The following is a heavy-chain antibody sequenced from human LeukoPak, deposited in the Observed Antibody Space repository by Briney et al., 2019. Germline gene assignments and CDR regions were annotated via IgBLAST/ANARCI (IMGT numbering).Heavy chain of an antibody. CDR2: ISGSGGST. D-gene: IGHD1/OR15-1a*01. CDR1: GFTFSSYE. CDR3: AKDATRGGTSYMDV. Sequence: GGSLRLSCAASGFTFSSYEMNWVRQAPGKGLEWVSAISGSGGSTYYADSVKGRFTISRDNSKNTLYLLMNSLRAEDTAVYYCAKDATRGGTSYMDVWGKGTTVTVSS. V-gene: IGHV3-23*01. J-gene: IGHJ6*03.